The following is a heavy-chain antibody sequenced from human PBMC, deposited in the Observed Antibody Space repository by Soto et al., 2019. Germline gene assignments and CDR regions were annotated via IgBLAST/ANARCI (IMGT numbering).Heavy chain of an antibody. CDR2: IPNKGSH. D-gene: IGHD7-27*01. Sequence: QVQLQESGPGRVKPSETLSLTCSVSGGSVRTGSYHWSWIRQPPGKGLEWIGFIPNKGSHDYNPSLTCRVVVSIDRSKNQLSLKVSSVSAADTAVYFCARIGWGGDSWGQGTLVTVSS. CDR3: ARIGWGGDS. J-gene: IGHJ4*02. CDR1: GGSVRTGSYH. V-gene: IGHV4-61*01.